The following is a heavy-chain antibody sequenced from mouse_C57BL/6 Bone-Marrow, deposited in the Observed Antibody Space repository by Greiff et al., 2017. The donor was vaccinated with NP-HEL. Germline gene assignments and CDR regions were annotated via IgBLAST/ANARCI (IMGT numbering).Heavy chain of an antibody. J-gene: IGHJ1*03. CDR2: IHPNSGST. CDR1: GYTFTSYW. D-gene: IGHD1-1*01. CDR3: ARDDYGSSNWYFDV. V-gene: IGHV1-64*01. Sequence: VQLQQPGAELVKPGASVKLSCKASGYTFTSYWMHWVKQRPGQGLEWIGMIHPNSGSTNYNEKFKSKATLTVDKSSSTAYMQLSSLTSEDSAVYYCARDDYGSSNWYFDVWGTGTTVTVSS.